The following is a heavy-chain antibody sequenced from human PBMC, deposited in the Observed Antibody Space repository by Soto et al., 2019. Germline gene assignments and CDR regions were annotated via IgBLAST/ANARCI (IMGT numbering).Heavy chain of an antibody. CDR1: GFTFTNYW. Sequence: EVQLVESGGGLVQPGGSLRLSCATSGFTFTNYWMHWVRQVPGKGLQWLSRINSDGSIIDYADSVKDRFTISRDNAKNTLYLQMDSLRAVDTAVFYYGRDRGGNYYGGFDYCGQGTLVTVSS. V-gene: IGHV3-74*01. CDR2: INSDGSII. D-gene: IGHD1-26*01. CDR3: GRDRGGNYYGGFDY. J-gene: IGHJ4*02.